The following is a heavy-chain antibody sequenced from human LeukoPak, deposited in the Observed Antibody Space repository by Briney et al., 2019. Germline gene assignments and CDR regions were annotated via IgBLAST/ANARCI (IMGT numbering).Heavy chain of an antibody. CDR3: ARVNSSGWPRWAFDI. Sequence: SVKVSCKASGGTFSSYAISWVRQAPGQGLEWMGGIIPIFGTANYAQKFQGRVTITADKSTSTAYMELSSLRSEDTAVYYCARVNSSGWPRWAFDIWGQGTMVTVSS. CDR1: GGTFSSYA. CDR2: IIPIFGTA. V-gene: IGHV1-69*06. J-gene: IGHJ3*02. D-gene: IGHD6-19*01.